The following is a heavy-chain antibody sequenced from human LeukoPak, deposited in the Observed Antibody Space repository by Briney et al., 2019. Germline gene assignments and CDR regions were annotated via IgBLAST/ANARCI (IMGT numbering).Heavy chain of an antibody. CDR1: GFTFSNNW. CDR2: VKKDESEK. D-gene: IGHD2-15*01. J-gene: IGHJ4*02. Sequence: GGSLRLSCAASGFTFSNNWMTWVRQAPGKGLEWVASVKKDESEKYYVDSVKGRFTISRDNARNSLYLQMNSLRAEDTAVYYCARVVAATREADYWGQGTLVTVSS. CDR3: ARVVAATREADY. V-gene: IGHV3-7*01.